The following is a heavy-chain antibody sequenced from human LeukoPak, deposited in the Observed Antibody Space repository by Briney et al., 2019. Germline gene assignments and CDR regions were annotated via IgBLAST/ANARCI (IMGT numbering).Heavy chain of an antibody. D-gene: IGHD3-10*01. J-gene: IGHJ4*02. Sequence: GGSLRLSCAASEFTFSSYSMNWVRQAPGKGLEYVSSINPSGSYVSYADFAKGRFTISRDNWRNTLHLQMNSLTPDDTAIYYCVREMGSGTHYCLEFWGQGALVTVSA. CDR1: EFTFSSYS. CDR3: VREMGSGTHYCLEF. CDR2: INPSGSYV. V-gene: IGHV3-64D*06.